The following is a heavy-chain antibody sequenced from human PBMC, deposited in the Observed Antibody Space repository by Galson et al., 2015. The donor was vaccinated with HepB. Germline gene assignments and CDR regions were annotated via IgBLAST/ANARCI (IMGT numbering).Heavy chain of an antibody. CDR3: AAEQDQTDYYGMDV. CDR1: GFTFTSSA. V-gene: IGHV1-58*02. Sequence: SVKVSCKASGFTFTSSAMQWVRQARGQRLEWIGWIVVGSGNTNYAQKFQERVTITRDMSTSTAYMELSSLRSEDTAVYYCAAEQDQTDYYGMDVWGQGTTVTVSS. CDR2: IVVGSGNT. D-gene: IGHD1-14*01. J-gene: IGHJ6*02.